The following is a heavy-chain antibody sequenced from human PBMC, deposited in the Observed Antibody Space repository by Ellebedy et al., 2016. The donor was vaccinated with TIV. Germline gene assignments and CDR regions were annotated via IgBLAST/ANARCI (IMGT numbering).Heavy chain of an antibody. CDR2: IYHDGSNK. CDR3: AKDLAVAGTGDLDY. CDR1: GFTVSSNY. J-gene: IGHJ4*02. V-gene: IGHV3-30*18. Sequence: PGGSLRLSCAASGFTVSSNYMSWVRQAPGKGLEWVALIYHDGSNKYYTDSVKGRVTISRDNSKNTLYLQMNSLRTEDTAVYYCAKDLAVAGTGDLDYWGQGTLVTVSS. D-gene: IGHD6-19*01.